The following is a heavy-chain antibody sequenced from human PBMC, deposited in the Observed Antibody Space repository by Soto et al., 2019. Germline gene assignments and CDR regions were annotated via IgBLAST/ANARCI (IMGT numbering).Heavy chain of an antibody. V-gene: IGHV1-18*01. J-gene: IGHJ5*02. CDR1: GYTFTSYD. Sequence: QVQLVQSGDEVKKPGASVKDSCKASGYTFTSYDISWMRQAPGQELEWMGWISTYNGNTNYAQKLQGRVTMTTDTSTSTAYMELRSLRSDDTAVYYCARGFRVAATRWGFDPWGQGTLVTVSS. CDR2: ISTYNGNT. CDR3: ARGFRVAATRWGFDP. D-gene: IGHD2-15*01.